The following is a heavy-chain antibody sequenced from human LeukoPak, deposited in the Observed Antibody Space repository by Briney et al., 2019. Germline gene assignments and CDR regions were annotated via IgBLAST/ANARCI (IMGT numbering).Heavy chain of an antibody. CDR1: GYSFSNYW. CDR3: ARVAKTGYSSSSDYFDY. Sequence: PGESLKISCKGSGYSFSNYWIAWVRQMPGKGLEWMGTIYPGDSDIRYSPSFQGQVTISADKSISTAYLQWSSLKASGTAIYYCARVAKTGYSSSSDYFDYWGQGTLVTVSS. J-gene: IGHJ4*02. V-gene: IGHV5-51*01. CDR2: IYPGDSDI. D-gene: IGHD6-6*01.